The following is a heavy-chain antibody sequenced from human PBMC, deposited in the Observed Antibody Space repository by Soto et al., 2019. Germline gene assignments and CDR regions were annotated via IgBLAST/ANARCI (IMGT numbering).Heavy chain of an antibody. Sequence: QVQLVESGGGVVQPGRSLRLSCAASGFTFSSYGMHWVRQAPGKGLEWVAVISYDGSNKYYADSVKGRFTISRDNSKNTLYLQMNSLRAEDTAVYYCAKDRELELRPFGLWGHYYYYGMDVWGQGTTVTVSS. CDR3: AKDRELELRPFGLWGHYYYYGMDV. CDR2: ISYDGSNK. CDR1: GFTFSSYG. J-gene: IGHJ6*02. D-gene: IGHD1-7*01. V-gene: IGHV3-30*18.